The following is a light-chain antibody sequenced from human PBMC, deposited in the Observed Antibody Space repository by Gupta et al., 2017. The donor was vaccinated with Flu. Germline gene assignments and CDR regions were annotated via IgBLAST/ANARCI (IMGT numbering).Light chain of an antibody. CDR2: KNN. J-gene: IGLJ2*01. V-gene: IGLV3-9*02. Sequence: CGGDNIGSISVHWYQQRPGQAPLLIIYKNNKRPSGLPDRFSGSNSGTTATLTIDEAQAGDEADYYCQVWVASNAFFGGGTKLTVL. CDR3: QVWVASNAF. CDR1: NIGSIS.